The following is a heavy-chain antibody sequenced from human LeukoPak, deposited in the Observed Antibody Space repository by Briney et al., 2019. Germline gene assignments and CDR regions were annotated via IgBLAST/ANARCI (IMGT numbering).Heavy chain of an antibody. Sequence: ASVKVSCKASGYTFTSYGISWVRQAPGQGLEWMGWIGAYNGNTNYAQKLQGRVTMTTDTSTSTAYMELRSLRSDDTAAYYCARVSPFYCSGGSCYPYYFDYWGQGTLVTVSS. V-gene: IGHV1-18*01. CDR3: ARVSPFYCSGGSCYPYYFDY. CDR2: IGAYNGNT. D-gene: IGHD2-15*01. CDR1: GYTFTSYG. J-gene: IGHJ4*02.